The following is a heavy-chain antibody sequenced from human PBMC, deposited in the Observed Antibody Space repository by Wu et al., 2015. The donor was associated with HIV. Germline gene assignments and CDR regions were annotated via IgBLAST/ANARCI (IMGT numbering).Heavy chain of an antibody. J-gene: IGHJ4*02. Sequence: QVQLVQSGAEVKKPGASVKLSCAASGYTFSNYYIHWLRQAPGQGLEWMAWINPSGGATIYAESFEGRVTLTRDTSMKTVYMELNWLTSGDTAIYYCARDAPPITTEFDYWGQGTLITVVL. CDR3: ARDAPPITTEFDY. CDR2: INPSGGAT. V-gene: IGHV1-2*02. CDR1: GYTFSNYY. D-gene: IGHD4-11*01.